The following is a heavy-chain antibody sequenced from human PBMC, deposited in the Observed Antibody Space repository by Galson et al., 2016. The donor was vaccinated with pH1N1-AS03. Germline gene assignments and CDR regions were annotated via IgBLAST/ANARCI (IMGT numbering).Heavy chain of an antibody. CDR1: GFTFSSYA. D-gene: IGHD4/OR15-4a*01. V-gene: IGHV3-64*01. J-gene: IGHJ4*02. Sequence: SLRLSCAVGGFTFSSYAMFWVRQAPGKGLEYVSVISGNGFSTYYANSVKYRFTVSRDNSKNTLYLQMGSLRVEDMAVYYCARGPVSYANYWFPPPDYWGQGTLVTASS. CDR2: ISGNGFST. CDR3: ARGPVSYANYWFPPPDY.